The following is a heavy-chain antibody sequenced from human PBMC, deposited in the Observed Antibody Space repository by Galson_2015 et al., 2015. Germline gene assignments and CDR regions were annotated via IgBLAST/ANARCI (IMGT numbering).Heavy chain of an antibody. CDR3: ARDQGSGYDYDFDY. CDR2: ISSSGNSI. V-gene: IGHV3-11*01. J-gene: IGHJ4*02. CDR1: GFTFSDYY. D-gene: IGHD5-12*01. Sequence: SLRLSCAASGFTFSDYYMIWIRQAPGKGLEWVSYISSSGNSIYYADSVKGRFTISRDNAKNSLFLQMNSLRAEDTAVYYCARDQGSGYDYDFDYWGQGTLVTVSP.